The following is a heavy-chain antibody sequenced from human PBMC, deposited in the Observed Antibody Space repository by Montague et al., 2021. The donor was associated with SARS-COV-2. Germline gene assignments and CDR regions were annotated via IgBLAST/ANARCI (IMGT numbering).Heavy chain of an antibody. CDR3: ARLRDGVVPSPILGVGPYYSYHYMDV. CDR1: GTSFSGYY. D-gene: IGHD3-10*01. J-gene: IGHJ6*03. CDR2: INHGGST. V-gene: IGHV4-34*01. Sequence: SETLSLTCAVHGTSFSGYYWNWIRQPPGKGLEWIGEINHGGSTKYSPSLKSRLTISADTSKNQFSLKLTSVAAADTAVYYCARLRDGVVPSPILGVGPYYSYHYMDVWGQGTTVTVSS.